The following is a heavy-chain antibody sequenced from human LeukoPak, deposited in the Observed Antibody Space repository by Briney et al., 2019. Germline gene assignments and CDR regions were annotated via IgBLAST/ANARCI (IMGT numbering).Heavy chain of an antibody. CDR3: ARGTGRGATYRGGGWFDP. Sequence: GASVKVSCKASGYTFTGYYMHWVRQAPGQGLEWMGWINPNSGGTNYAQKFQGRVTMTRDTSISTAYMELSRLRSDDTAVYYCARGTGRGATYRGGGWFDPWGQGTLVTVSS. CDR2: INPNSGGT. J-gene: IGHJ5*02. CDR1: GYTFTGYY. V-gene: IGHV1-2*02. D-gene: IGHD1-26*01.